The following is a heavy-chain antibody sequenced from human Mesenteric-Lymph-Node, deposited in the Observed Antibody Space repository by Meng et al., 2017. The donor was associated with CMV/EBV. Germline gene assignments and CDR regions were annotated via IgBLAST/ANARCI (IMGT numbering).Heavy chain of an antibody. CDR1: GYTFNSYG. CDR2: ISAYNGKT. Sequence: GYTFNSYGISWGRRAPGQGLEWMGWISAYNGKTKYSHKFQGRVTMTRDTSTSTLYMELRSLRSDDTAVYYCASTASDDFWSGYYLHYWGQGTLVTVSS. J-gene: IGHJ4*02. V-gene: IGHV1-18*01. CDR3: ASTASDDFWSGYYLHY. D-gene: IGHD3-3*01.